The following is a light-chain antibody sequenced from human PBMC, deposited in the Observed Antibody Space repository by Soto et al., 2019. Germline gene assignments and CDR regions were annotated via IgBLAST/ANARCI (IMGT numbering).Light chain of an antibody. J-gene: IGKJ4*01. CDR3: QQYGSYFPS. CDR2: DAS. CDR1: QSISSW. Sequence: DIQMTQSPSTLSASVGDRVTIDCRASQSISSWLAWYQQKPGKAPKLLIFDASTLESEVPSRFSGSGSGTDCTLTISSLPPYYFATYYCQQYGSYFPSFGGGPKVEVK. V-gene: IGKV1-5*01.